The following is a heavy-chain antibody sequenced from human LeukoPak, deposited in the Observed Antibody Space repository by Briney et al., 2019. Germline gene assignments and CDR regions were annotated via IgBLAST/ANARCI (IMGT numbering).Heavy chain of an antibody. CDR1: GYTFTGYY. V-gene: IGHV1-2*02. CDR2: INPNSGGT. J-gene: IGHJ3*02. D-gene: IGHD3-9*01. Sequence: ASVKVSCKASGYTFTGYYMHCVRQAPGQGLEWMGWINPNSGGTNYAQKFQGRVTMTRDTSISPAYMELIRLRSDDPAVYYCARDRRYFDWLSSPYAFDIWGQGTMVTVSS. CDR3: ARDRRYFDWLSSPYAFDI.